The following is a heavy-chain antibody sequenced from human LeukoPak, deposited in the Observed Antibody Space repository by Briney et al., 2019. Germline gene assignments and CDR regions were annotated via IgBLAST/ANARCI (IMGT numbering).Heavy chain of an antibody. CDR2: ISAYDGNT. CDR1: GYRFTSYG. J-gene: IGHJ4*02. CDR3: ARGGDGDILTGLVFDY. V-gene: IGHV1-18*01. D-gene: IGHD3-9*01. Sequence: ASVKVSCKASGYRFTSYGISWVRQAPGQGLEWMGWISAYDGNTNYAQKLQGRVTMTTDTSTSTAYMELRSLRSDDTAVYYCARGGDGDILTGLVFDYWGQGTLVTVSS.